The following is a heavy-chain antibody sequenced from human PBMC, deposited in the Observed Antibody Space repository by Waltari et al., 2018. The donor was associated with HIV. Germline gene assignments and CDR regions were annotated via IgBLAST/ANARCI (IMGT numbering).Heavy chain of an antibody. D-gene: IGHD4-17*01. Sequence: QVYLAQSGSEIKRPGASVKISCKTSGYTFTRFYIHWVRQAPGQGLHWVGVVSPEGGAATFPPHFQDSLTLTADTSTDTAFLEMTKLTSADTAVYFCGRGSADYVNYWGQGTLVIVS. CDR3: GRGSADYVNY. CDR2: VSPEGGAA. V-gene: IGHV1-46*03. J-gene: IGHJ4*02. CDR1: GYTFTRFY.